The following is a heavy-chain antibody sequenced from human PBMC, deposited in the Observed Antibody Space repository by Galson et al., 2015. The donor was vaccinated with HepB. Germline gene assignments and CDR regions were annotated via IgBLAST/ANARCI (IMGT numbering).Heavy chain of an antibody. Sequence: SLRLSCAASGFSFSTYAMTWVRQAPGKGLEWVSGLTGSGGTTYYADSVKGRFTISRDNSKSTLYLQLNSLRVEDTAVYYCAKSSSSTSTTSYTDYWGQGTLVTVSS. D-gene: IGHD1-26*01. CDR1: GFSFSTYA. J-gene: IGHJ4*02. V-gene: IGHV3-23*01. CDR3: AKSSSSTSTTSYTDY. CDR2: LTGSGGTT.